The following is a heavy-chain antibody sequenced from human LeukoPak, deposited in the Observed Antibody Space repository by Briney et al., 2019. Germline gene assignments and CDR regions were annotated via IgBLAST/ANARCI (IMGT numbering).Heavy chain of an antibody. J-gene: IGHJ4*02. Sequence: GGSLRLSCVASGFTFSDYAMSWVRQAPGKGLEWVSGISDSGGSTYYADSVKGRCTISRDNSKNTVSLQMNNLRAEDMAVYFCARHDSFIPYWGQGTLVTVTS. V-gene: IGHV3-23*01. CDR3: ARHDSFIPY. CDR1: GFTFSDYA. D-gene: IGHD3-16*02. CDR2: ISDSGGST.